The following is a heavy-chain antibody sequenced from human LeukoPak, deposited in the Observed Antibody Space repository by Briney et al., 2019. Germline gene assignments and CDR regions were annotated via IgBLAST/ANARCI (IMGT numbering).Heavy chain of an antibody. V-gene: IGHV4-59*11. CDR1: GGSISSHY. J-gene: IGHJ6*03. CDR3: ARGRAAYYYTDV. D-gene: IGHD6-25*01. Sequence: SETLSLTCTVSGGSISSHYWSWIRQPPGKGLEWIGYIHYSGSTNYNPSLKSRVTISVDTSKNQFSLKLSSVTAAGTAVYYCARGRAAYYYTDVWGKGTTVTVSS. CDR2: IHYSGST.